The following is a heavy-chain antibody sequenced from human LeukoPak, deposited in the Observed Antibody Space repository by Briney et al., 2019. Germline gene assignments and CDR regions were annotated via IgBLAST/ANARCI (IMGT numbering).Heavy chain of an antibody. CDR1: EYTFTNYD. V-gene: IGHV1-8*01. J-gene: IGHJ5*02. D-gene: IGHD3-16*01. CDR3: ARSLGTYWGKDFLNWFDP. CDR2: INPNSGNT. Sequence: ASVKVSCKASEYTFTNYDIIWVRQATGQGLEWMGWINPNSGNTGYTQRFQGRVTMTRNTSLSTAYMELTSLKSEDTAVYYCARSLGTYWGKDFLNWFDPWGQGALVTVSS.